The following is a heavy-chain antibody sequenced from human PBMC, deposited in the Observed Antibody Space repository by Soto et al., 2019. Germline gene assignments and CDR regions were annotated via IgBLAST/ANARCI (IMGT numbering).Heavy chain of an antibody. Sequence: GESLKISCKGSGYSFTSYWISWVRQMPGKGLEWMGRIDPSDSYTNYSPSFQGHVTISADKSISTAYLQWSSLKASDTAMYYCARGEEQLGPPYYGMDVWGQGTTVTVSS. V-gene: IGHV5-10-1*01. CDR3: ARGEEQLGPPYYGMDV. CDR1: GYSFTSYW. D-gene: IGHD6-6*01. CDR2: IDPSDSYT. J-gene: IGHJ6*02.